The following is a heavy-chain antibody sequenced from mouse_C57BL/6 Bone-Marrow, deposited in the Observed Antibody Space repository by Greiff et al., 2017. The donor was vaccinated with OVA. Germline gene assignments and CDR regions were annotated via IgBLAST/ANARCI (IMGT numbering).Heavy chain of an antibody. J-gene: IGHJ1*03. CDR1: GFTFSSYG. CDR2: ISSGGSYT. D-gene: IGHD1-1*01. V-gene: IGHV5-6*01. Sequence: EVQLVESGGDLVKPGGSLKLSCAASGFTFSSYGMSWVRQTPDKRLEWVATISSGGSYTYYPDSVKGRFTISRDNAKNTLYLQMSSLKSEDTTMYYCARRHYGSSYQWYFDVWGTGTTVTVSS. CDR3: ARRHYGSSYQWYFDV.